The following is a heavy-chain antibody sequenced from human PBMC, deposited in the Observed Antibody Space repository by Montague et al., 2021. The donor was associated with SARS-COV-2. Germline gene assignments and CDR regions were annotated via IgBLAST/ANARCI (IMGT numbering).Heavy chain of an antibody. D-gene: IGHD1-1*01. Sequence: SLRLSCAASGFTFSSYEMNWVRQAPGKGLEWVSYISNSGSFIYYSDSVKGRFTISRDIAKNSLYLQMNSLRVEDTAVYYCARDGRTAGNPKVLDYWGQGTLVTVSS. CDR1: GFTFSSYE. J-gene: IGHJ4*02. V-gene: IGHV3-48*03. CDR2: ISNSGSFI. CDR3: ARDGRTAGNPKVLDY.